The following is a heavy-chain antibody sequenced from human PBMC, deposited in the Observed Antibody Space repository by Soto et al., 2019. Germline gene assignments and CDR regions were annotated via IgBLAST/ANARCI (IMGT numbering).Heavy chain of an antibody. CDR1: GYTFTSYA. Sequence: ASVKVSCKASGYTFTSYAMHWVRQAPGQRLGWMGWINAGNGNTKYSQKFQGRVTITRDTSASTAYMELSSLRSEDTAVYYCARDQVGYCSSTSCYRYYYGMDVCGQGTTVTVSS. CDR2: INAGNGNT. V-gene: IGHV1-3*01. J-gene: IGHJ6*01. CDR3: ARDQVGYCSSTSCYRYYYGMDV. D-gene: IGHD2-2*01.